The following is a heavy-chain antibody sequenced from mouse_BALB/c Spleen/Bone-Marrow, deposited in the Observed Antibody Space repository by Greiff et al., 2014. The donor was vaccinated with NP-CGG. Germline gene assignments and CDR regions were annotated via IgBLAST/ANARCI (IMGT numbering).Heavy chain of an antibody. Sequence: EVKLMESGGGLVQPGGSLKLSCAASGFTFRTYTMSWVRQTPEKRLEWVAYISNAGGVTYYQDTVKGRFTISRDNAKNTLYLQMSGLKSEDTAMYYCAPLTGSMDYWGQGTSVTASS. CDR3: APLTGSMDY. J-gene: IGHJ4*01. CDR2: ISNAGGVT. CDR1: GFTFRTYT. V-gene: IGHV5-12-2*01.